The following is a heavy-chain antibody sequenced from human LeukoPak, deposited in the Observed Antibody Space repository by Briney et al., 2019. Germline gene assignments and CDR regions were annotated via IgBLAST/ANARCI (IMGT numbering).Heavy chain of an antibody. D-gene: IGHD3-3*01. CDR1: GFTFSSYG. V-gene: IGHV3-30*19. CDR3: ARASITIFGVVMDNFYFDY. CDR2: IWYDGSNK. J-gene: IGHJ4*02. Sequence: GGSLRLSCAASGFTFSSYGMHWVRQAPGKGLEWVAVIWYDGSNKYYADSVKGRFTISRDNSKNTLYLQMNSLRAEDTAVYYYARASITIFGVVMDNFYFDYWGQGTLVTVSS.